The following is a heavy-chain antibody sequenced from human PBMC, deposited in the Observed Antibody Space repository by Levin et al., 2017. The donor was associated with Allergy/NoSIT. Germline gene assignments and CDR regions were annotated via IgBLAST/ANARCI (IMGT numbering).Heavy chain of an antibody. V-gene: IGHV4-31*03. CDR1: GDSISSSGYY. Sequence: SETLSLTCTVSGDSISSSGYYWSWIRQHPGKGLEWIGYIYYSGDTYYNPSLQSRVTISVDTSKNHFSLKLRSVTAADTAVYYCAKVGEQLFAPPRHPDYYYYDMDVWGQGTTVTVSS. J-gene: IGHJ6*02. CDR2: IYYSGDT. D-gene: IGHD1/OR15-1a*01. CDR3: AKVGEQLFAPPRHPDYYYYDMDV.